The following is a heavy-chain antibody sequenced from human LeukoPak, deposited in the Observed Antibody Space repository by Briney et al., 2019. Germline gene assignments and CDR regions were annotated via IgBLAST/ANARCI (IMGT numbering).Heavy chain of an antibody. CDR3: AKETTFAYYDTFEY. D-gene: IGHD3-16*01. CDR2: IRSDGTNI. Sequence: GGSLRLSCLGSGFSFSTAGIHWVRLPPGKGLEWVTHIRSDGTNIHYLDSVKGRFTASRDNSKNTVYLQMNNVRPEDTALYYCAKETTFAYYDTFEYWGRGAMVTVSS. J-gene: IGHJ3*01. CDR1: GFSFSTAG. V-gene: IGHV3-30*02.